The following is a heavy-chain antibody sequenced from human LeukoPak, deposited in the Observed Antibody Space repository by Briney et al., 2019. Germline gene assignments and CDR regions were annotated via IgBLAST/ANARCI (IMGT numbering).Heavy chain of an antibody. CDR1: GYTFTSYG. V-gene: IGHV1-18*01. CDR3: ARDSIAAGSGWFDP. CDR2: ISAYNGNT. D-gene: IGHD6-13*01. J-gene: IGHJ5*02. Sequence: ASVKVSCKASGYTFTSYGISWVRQAPGQGLEWMGRISAYNGNTNYAQKLQGRVTMTTDTSTSTAYMELRSLRSDDTAVYYCARDSIAAGSGWFDPWGQGTLVTVSS.